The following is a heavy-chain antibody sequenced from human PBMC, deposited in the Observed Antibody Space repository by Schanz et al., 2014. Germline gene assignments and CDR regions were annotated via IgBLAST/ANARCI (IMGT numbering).Heavy chain of an antibody. CDR1: GFTFDDHA. CDR2: ISWNSGDI. J-gene: IGHJ3*01. Sequence: VQLVESGGGVVQPGRSLRLSCAASGFTFDDHAMHWVRQSPGKGPEWVSGISWNSGDIAYADSVKGRFTVSRDNFRNSVFLQMNSLEPGDTALYFCAKDMSIFCSHGLDAWGPGTMVTVSA. CDR3: AKDMSIFCSHGLDA. V-gene: IGHV3-9*01. D-gene: IGHD3-3*01.